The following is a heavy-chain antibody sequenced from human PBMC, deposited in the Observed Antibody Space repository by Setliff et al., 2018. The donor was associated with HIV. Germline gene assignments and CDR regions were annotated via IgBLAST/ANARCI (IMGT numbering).Heavy chain of an antibody. Sequence: ASVKVSCKTSGYMFIAYGMSWVRRAPGQGLEWMGWIGPYNDRTEYAQEFQGRVSLTIDTSASTAYMELRSRRSDDTAVYSCARDYGGYNYAEAFDVWGQGTMVTVSS. V-gene: IGHV1-18*01. D-gene: IGHD3-16*01. J-gene: IGHJ3*01. CDR1: GYMFIAYG. CDR2: IGPYNDRT. CDR3: ARDYGGYNYAEAFDV.